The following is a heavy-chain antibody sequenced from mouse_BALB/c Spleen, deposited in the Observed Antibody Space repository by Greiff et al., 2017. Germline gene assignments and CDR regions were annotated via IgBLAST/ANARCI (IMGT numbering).Heavy chain of an antibody. V-gene: IGHV5-6*01. J-gene: IGHJ3*01. Sequence: EVHLVESGGDLVKPGGSLKLSCAASGFTFSSYGMSWVRQTPDKRLEWVATISGGGSYTYYPDSVKGRFTISRDNAKNTLYLQMSSLKSEDTAMYYCARQGTTAEFAYWGQGTLVTVSA. CDR1: GFTFSSYG. CDR2: ISGGGSYT. D-gene: IGHD1-2*01. CDR3: ARQGTTAEFAY.